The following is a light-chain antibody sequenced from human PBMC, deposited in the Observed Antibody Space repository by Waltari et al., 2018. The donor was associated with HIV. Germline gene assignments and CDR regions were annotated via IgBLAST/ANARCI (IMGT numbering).Light chain of an antibody. J-gene: IGKJ4*01. CDR3: QQRSIWPPLT. CDR1: QSVRRD. V-gene: IGKV3-11*01. CDR2: EAS. Sequence: EIVLTQSPGTLSLSPGERATLSCRASQSVRRDLAWYQHKPGQAPRLLIYEASNRATGIPARFSGSGSGTDFTLTISSLEPEDFAVYYCQQRSIWPPLTFGGGTKVEIK.